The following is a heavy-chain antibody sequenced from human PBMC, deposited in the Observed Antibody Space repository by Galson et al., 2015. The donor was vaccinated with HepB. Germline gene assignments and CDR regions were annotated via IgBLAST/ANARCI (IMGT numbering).Heavy chain of an antibody. CDR3: AKDPYLYSALAGTMAGFDY. D-gene: IGHD6-19*01. CDR2: ISSDGSNK. Sequence: SLRLSCAASGFTFSNYGMHWVRQAPGKGLEWVAVISSDGSNKYYAAAVKGRFTISRDNSKNTLDLQMNSLRAEDTALYYCAKDPYLYSALAGTMAGFDYWGQGTLVTVSS. CDR1: GFTFSNYG. J-gene: IGHJ4*02. V-gene: IGHV3-30*18.